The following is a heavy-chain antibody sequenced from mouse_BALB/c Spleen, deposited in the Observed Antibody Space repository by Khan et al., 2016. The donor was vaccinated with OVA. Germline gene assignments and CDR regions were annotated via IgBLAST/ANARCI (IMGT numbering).Heavy chain of an antibody. CDR2: INTNTGES. D-gene: IGHD1-1*01. V-gene: IGHV9-1*02. J-gene: IGHJ3*01. CDR1: GYTFTNYG. CDR3: ARGLNYYGSWFAY. Sequence: QIQLVQSGPELKKPGETVKISCETSGYTFTNYGMNWVKQAPGKGLKWMGWINTNTGESIYADDFKGRFAFSLETSASTAFLHINNLKNEDMATYFCARGLNYYGSWFAYWGQGTLVTVFA.